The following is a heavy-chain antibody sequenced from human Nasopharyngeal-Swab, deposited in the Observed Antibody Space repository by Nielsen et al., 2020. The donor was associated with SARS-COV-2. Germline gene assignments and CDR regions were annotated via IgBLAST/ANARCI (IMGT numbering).Heavy chain of an antibody. CDR1: GGSISSSSYY. J-gene: IGHJ4*02. CDR3: ARHPTTAFDY. CDR2: IYYSGST. Sequence: SETLSLTCTVSGGSISSSSYYWGWIRQPPGKGLVWIGSIYYSGSTYYNPSLKSRVTISVDTSKNQFSLKLSSVTAADTAVYYCARHPTTAFDYWGQGTLVTVSS. V-gene: IGHV4-39*01. D-gene: IGHD4-11*01.